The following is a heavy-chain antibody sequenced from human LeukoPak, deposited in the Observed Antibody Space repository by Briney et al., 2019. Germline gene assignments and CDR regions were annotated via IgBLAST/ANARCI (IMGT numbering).Heavy chain of an antibody. V-gene: IGHV3-7*05. CDR1: GFTFSSYW. Sequence: GGSLRLSCVTSGFTFSSYWMTWVRQAPGKGLEWVANINQDGHEKNYVDSVRGQFTISRDNPKNSLYLQMNSLRAEDTAVYFCVRDMDVWAQGTTVTVSS. J-gene: IGHJ6*02. CDR3: VRDMDV. CDR2: INQDGHEK.